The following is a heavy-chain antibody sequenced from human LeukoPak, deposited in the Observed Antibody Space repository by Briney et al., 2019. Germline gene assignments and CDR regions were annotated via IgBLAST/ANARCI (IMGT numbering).Heavy chain of an antibody. CDR3: ARGDYGDSLGPSYYYYYGMDV. J-gene: IGHJ6*02. CDR2: INPSGGST. CDR1: GYTFTCYY. Sequence: ASVKVSCKASGYTFTCYYMHWVRQAPGQGLEWMGIINPSGGSTSYAQKFQGRVTMTRDTSTSTVYMELSSLRSEDTAVYYCARGDYGDSLGPSYYYYYGMDVWGQGTTVTVSS. V-gene: IGHV1-46*01. D-gene: IGHD4-17*01.